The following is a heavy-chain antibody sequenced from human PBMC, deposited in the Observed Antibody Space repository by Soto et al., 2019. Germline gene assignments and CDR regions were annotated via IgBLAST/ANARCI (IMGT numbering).Heavy chain of an antibody. D-gene: IGHD6-6*01. CDR1: GGSISSGGYY. Sequence: PSETLSLTCTVSGGSISSGGYYWSWIRQHPGKGLEWIGYIYYSGSTYYNPSLKSRVTISVDTSKNQFSLKLSSVTAADTAVYYCARAYKLRIAAHFDYWGQGTLVTVSS. CDR2: IYYSGST. CDR3: ARAYKLRIAAHFDY. V-gene: IGHV4-31*03. J-gene: IGHJ4*02.